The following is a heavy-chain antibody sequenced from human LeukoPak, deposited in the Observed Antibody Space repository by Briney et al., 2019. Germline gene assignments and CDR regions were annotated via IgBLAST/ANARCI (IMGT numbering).Heavy chain of an antibody. J-gene: IGHJ5*02. CDR2: IYYSGST. CDR1: GGSTSSYY. Sequence: PSETLSLTCTVSGGSTSSYYWSWIRQPPGKGLEWIGYIYYSGSTNYNPSLKSRVTISVDTSKNQFSLKLSSVTAADTAVYYCARHLGDGYNYWFDPWGQGTLVTVSS. D-gene: IGHD5-24*01. V-gene: IGHV4-59*08. CDR3: ARHLGDGYNYWFDP.